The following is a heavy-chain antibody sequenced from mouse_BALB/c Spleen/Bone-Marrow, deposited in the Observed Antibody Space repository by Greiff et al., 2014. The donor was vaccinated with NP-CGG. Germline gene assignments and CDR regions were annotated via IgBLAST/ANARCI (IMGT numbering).Heavy chain of an antibody. J-gene: IGHJ2*01. CDR2: LYPGSDST. V-gene: IGHV1-55*01. Sequence: QVQLPQPGAELVKPGTSVQMSCKPSGYTFTSYWMHWVQQRPGQGLEWIGDLYPGSDSTNCNEKFKSKATLTVDTSSSTAYMQLSSLTSEDSAVYYCAREKDWVFDYWGQGTTLTVSS. D-gene: IGHD4-1*01. CDR3: AREKDWVFDY. CDR1: GYTFTSYW.